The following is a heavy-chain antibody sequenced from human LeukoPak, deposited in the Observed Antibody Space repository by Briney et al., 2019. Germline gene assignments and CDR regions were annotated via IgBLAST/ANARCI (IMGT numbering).Heavy chain of an antibody. D-gene: IGHD3-22*01. CDR2: INPKSGGT. J-gene: IGHJ4*02. CDR1: GYIFTGYY. V-gene: IGHV1-2*02. CDR3: ARGGSSGYYYPLYYFDY. Sequence: ASVKVSCKASGYIFTGYYMHWVRQAPGQGLEWMGWINPKSGGTNYAQKFQGRVTMTRDTSISTAYMELSRLRSDDTAVYYCARGGSSGYYYPLYYFDYWGQGTLVTVSS.